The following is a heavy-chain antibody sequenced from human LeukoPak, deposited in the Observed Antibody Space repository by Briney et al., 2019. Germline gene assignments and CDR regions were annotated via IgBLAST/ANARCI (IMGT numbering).Heavy chain of an antibody. V-gene: IGHV3-23*01. D-gene: IGHD2-21*01. CDR2: ISGSGGST. CDR3: ARDLRPAAYCGGDCPSGFDY. Sequence: PGGSLRLSCAASGFTFSSYAMSWVRQAPGKGLEWVSAISGSGGSTYYADSVKGRFTISRDNSKNTLYLQMNSLRAEDTAVYYCARDLRPAAYCGGDCPSGFDYWGQGTLVTVSS. J-gene: IGHJ4*02. CDR1: GFTFSSYA.